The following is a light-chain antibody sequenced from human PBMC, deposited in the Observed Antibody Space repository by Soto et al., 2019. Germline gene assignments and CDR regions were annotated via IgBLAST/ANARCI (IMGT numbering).Light chain of an antibody. V-gene: IGLV1-44*01. J-gene: IGLJ2*01. CDR3: AAWDVSLVV. CDR1: SSNIGTNT. Sequence: QSVLTQPPSASGTPGQRVTISCSGSSSNIGTNTVIWYQQLPGAAPKLLIYSDNQRPSWVPDRFSGSKSGTSASLVISGLQSEDEADYYCAAWDVSLVVFGGGTKLTVL. CDR2: SDN.